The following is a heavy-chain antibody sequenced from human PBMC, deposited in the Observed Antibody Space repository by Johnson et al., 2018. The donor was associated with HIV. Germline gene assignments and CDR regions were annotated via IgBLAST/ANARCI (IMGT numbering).Heavy chain of an antibody. Sequence: VQLVESGGGLIQPGGSLRLSCAASGFTVSSNYMSWVRQAPGKGLEWVSVIYSGGSTYYADSVKGRFTISRDNSKNTLYLQMNSLRAEDTAVYYCARGITMIPDAFDISGQGTMVTVSS. J-gene: IGHJ3*02. CDR2: IYSGGST. D-gene: IGHD3-22*01. CDR3: ARGITMIPDAFDI. CDR1: GFTVSSNY. V-gene: IGHV3-53*01.